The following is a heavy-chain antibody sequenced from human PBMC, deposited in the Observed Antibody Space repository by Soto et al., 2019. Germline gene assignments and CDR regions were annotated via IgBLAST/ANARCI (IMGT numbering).Heavy chain of an antibody. J-gene: IGHJ4*02. CDR1: GYSFTSDW. CDR2: IDPSDSYT. D-gene: IGHD2-15*01. Sequence: GESLKISCKGSGYSFTSDWISWVRQMPGKGLEWMGRIDPSDSYTNYSPSFQGHVTISVDKSTSTAYLQWSSLKASDTAIYYCARRFCSGGSCYRHFDYWGQGTLVTV. CDR3: ARRFCSGGSCYRHFDY. V-gene: IGHV5-10-1*01.